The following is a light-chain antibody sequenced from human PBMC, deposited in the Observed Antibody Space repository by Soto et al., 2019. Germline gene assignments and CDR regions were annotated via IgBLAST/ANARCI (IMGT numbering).Light chain of an antibody. Sequence: QPVLTQSPSASASLGASVKLTCTLSSGHSSYAIAWHQQQPEKGPRYLMKLNSDGSHSKGDGIPDRFSGSSSGAERYLTISSLQSEDEADYYCQTWGTGILYLFGTGTKLTVL. V-gene: IGLV4-69*01. J-gene: IGLJ1*01. CDR1: SGHSSYA. CDR3: QTWGTGILYL. CDR2: LNSDGSH.